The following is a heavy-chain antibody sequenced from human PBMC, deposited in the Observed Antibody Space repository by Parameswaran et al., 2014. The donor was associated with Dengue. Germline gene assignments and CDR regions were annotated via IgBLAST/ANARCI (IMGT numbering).Heavy chain of an antibody. CDR2: IIPIFGTP. V-gene: IGHV1-69*01. Sequence: WVRQAPGQGLEWMGGIIPIFGTPKFAQKFQGRVTLTADESTSTVYMEVHSLRSEDTAVYYCARVGGIAARDYYYYAMDVWGQGTTVTVSS. CDR3: ARVGGIAARDYYYYAMDV. J-gene: IGHJ6*02. D-gene: IGHD6-6*01.